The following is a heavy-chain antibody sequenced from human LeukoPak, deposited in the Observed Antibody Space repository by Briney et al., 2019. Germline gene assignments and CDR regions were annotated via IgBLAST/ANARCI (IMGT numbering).Heavy chain of an antibody. V-gene: IGHV4-4*07. CDR3: ARLRGYPEYYYYYGMDV. CDR2: IYTSGST. D-gene: IGHD5-12*01. CDR1: GGSISSYY. Sequence: SSETLSLTCTVSGGSISSYYWSWIRQPAGKGLEWIGRIYTSGSTNYNPSLKSRVTMSVDTSKNQFSLKLSSVTAADTAVYYCARLRGYPEYYYYYGMDVWGQGTTATVSS. J-gene: IGHJ6*02.